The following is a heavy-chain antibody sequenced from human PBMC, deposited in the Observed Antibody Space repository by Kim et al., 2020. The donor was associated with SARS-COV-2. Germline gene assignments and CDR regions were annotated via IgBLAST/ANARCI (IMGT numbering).Heavy chain of an antibody. CDR1: GFTFSSYS. D-gene: IGHD6-13*01. Sequence: GGSLRLSCAASGFTFSSYSMNWVRQAPGKGLEWVSYISSSSSTIYYADSVKGRFTISRDNAKNSLYLQMNSLRDEDTAVYYCARVGSSWSHFYYYGMDVWGQGTTVTVSS. V-gene: IGHV3-48*02. J-gene: IGHJ6*02. CDR2: ISSSSSTI. CDR3: ARVGSSWSHFYYYGMDV.